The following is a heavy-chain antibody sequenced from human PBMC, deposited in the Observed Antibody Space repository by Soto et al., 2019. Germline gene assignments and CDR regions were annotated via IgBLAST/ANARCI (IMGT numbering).Heavy chain of an antibody. D-gene: IGHD1-26*01. J-gene: IGHJ5*02. CDR3: ARVALSGGGWLDP. CDR1: GYTFTSYY. Sequence: QVQLVQSGAEVKKPGASVNFSCKASGYTFTSYYMHWVRQAPGQGLEWMGIINPRGGSTTYAQKFHVRVTVTRDTSTSTVYMELSNLRSDDTAIYYCARVALSGGGWLDPWGQGTLVTVSS. V-gene: IGHV1-46*01. CDR2: INPRGGST.